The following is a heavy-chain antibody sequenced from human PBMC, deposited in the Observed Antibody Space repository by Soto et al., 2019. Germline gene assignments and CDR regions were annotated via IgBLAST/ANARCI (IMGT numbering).Heavy chain of an antibody. Sequence: GESLKISCTSSVYSFTTYSIGWLRQMPGKGLEWMAMINPGVSNTRYSPSLQGQVTSSADKSINTAYLQWSGLKASDTAMYYCARSNVYNNNWYHCMDVWGQGTTVTVSS. J-gene: IGHJ6*02. CDR1: VYSFTTYS. D-gene: IGHD1-20*01. V-gene: IGHV5-51*01. CDR2: INPGVSNT. CDR3: ARSNVYNNNWYHCMDV.